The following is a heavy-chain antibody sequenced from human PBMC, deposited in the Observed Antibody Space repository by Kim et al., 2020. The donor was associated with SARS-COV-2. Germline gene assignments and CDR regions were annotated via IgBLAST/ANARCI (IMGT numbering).Heavy chain of an antibody. D-gene: IGHD6-19*01. CDR2: IYYSGST. V-gene: IGHV4-39*01. CDR1: GGSISSSSYY. Sequence: SETLSLTCTVSGGSISSSSYYWGWIRQPPGKGLEWIGSIYYSGSTYYNPSLKSRVTISVDTSKNQFSLKLSSVTAADTAVYYCVRSSLIAVAGIYVYWGQGTLVTVSS. J-gene: IGHJ4*02. CDR3: VRSSLIAVAGIYVY.